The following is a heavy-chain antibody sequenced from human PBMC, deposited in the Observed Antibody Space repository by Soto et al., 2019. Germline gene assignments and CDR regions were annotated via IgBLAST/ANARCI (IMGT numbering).Heavy chain of an antibody. V-gene: IGHV3-23*01. J-gene: IGHJ4*02. CDR1: GFTFSSYA. Sequence: EVQLLESGGGLVQPGGSLRLSCAASGFTFSSYAMSWVRQAPGKGLEWVSAISGSGGSTYYADSVKGRFTISRDNSKNTLYLQRNSLRAEDTAVYYCAKDGRSRYASRGFDYWGQGTLVTVSS. CDR2: ISGSGGST. D-gene: IGHD6-13*01. CDR3: AKDGRSRYASRGFDY.